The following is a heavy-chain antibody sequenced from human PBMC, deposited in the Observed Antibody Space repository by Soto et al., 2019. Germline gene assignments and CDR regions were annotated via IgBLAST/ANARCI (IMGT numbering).Heavy chain of an antibody. CDR3: ARPYGMVYYYYGMDV. CDR1: GFTFSSYA. J-gene: IGHJ6*02. CDR2: ISYDGSNK. Sequence: QVQLVESGGGVVQPGRSLRLSCAASGFTFSSYAMHWVRQAPGKGLEWVAVISYDGSNKYYADSVKGRFTISRDNSKNTLYLQMNSLRAEDTAVYYCARPYGMVYYYYGMDVWGQGTTVTVSS. D-gene: IGHD2-8*01. V-gene: IGHV3-30-3*01.